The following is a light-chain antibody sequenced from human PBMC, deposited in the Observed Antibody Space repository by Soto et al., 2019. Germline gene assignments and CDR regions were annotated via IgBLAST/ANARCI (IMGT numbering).Light chain of an antibody. J-gene: IGKJ4*01. CDR2: GAS. V-gene: IGKV3-20*01. Sequence: EIVLTQSPATLSLSPGERATLSCRASQSVSSNSLAWYQQKPGQAPRLLIYGASSRAIGIPDRFSGSGSGTDFTLTISRLEPEDFAVYYCQQYGSSPLTFGGGTKVDIK. CDR3: QQYGSSPLT. CDR1: QSVSSNS.